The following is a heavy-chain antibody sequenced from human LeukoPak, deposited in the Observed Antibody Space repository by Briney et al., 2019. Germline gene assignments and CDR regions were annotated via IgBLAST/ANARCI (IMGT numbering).Heavy chain of an antibody. CDR2: IWYDGRNK. V-gene: IGHV3-33*01. CDR1: GFTFSSYG. CDR3: ARDGGSSGYHDALDI. J-gene: IGHJ3*02. D-gene: IGHD3-22*01. Sequence: GRSLRLSCAASGFTFSSYGMHWVRQAPGRGLEWVALIWYDGRNKYYADSVKGRFTISRDNSKNTISLQLNSLRDEDTAVYYCARDGGSSGYHDALDIWGQGTMVTVSA.